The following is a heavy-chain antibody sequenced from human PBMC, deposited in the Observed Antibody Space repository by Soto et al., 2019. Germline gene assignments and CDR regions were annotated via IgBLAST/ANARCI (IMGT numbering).Heavy chain of an antibody. V-gene: IGHV3-33*01. Sequence: EGSLRLSCAASGFTFSSYGMHWVRQAPGKGLEWVAVIWDDGSNKYYADSVKGRFTISRDNSKNTLYLQMNRLRAEDTAVYYCARAHLRGVKTAMAHFDYWRQGTLVTVTA. CDR2: IWDDGSNK. CDR3: ARAHLRGVKTAMAHFDY. J-gene: IGHJ4*02. D-gene: IGHD5-18*01. CDR1: GFTFSSYG.